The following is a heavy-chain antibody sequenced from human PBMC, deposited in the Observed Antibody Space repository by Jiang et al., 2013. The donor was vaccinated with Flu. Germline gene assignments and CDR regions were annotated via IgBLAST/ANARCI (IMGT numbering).Heavy chain of an antibody. CDR2: IYYSGST. CDR3: ASRPLSSGWGSPFGFDY. CDR1: GGSISSYY. Sequence: PGLVKPSETLSLTCTVSGGSISSYYWSWIRQPPGKGLEWIGYIYYSGSTNYNPSLKSRVTISVDTSKNQFSLKLSSVTAADTAVYYCASRPLSSGWGSPFGFDYWGQGTLVTVSS. V-gene: IGHV4-59*08. J-gene: IGHJ4*02. D-gene: IGHD6-19*01.